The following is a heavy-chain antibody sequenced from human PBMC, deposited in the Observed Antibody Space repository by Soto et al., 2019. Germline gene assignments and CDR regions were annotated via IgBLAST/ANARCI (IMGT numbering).Heavy chain of an antibody. J-gene: IGHJ4*02. CDR3: ATVEQTSYYFDY. CDR2: FDPEDGET. CDR1: GYTFTSYG. V-gene: IGHV1-24*01. Sequence: ASVKVSCKASGYTFTSYGISWVRQAPGKGLEWMGGFDPEDGETIYAQKFQGRVTMTEDTSTDTAYMELSSLRSEDTAVYYCATVEQTSYYFDYWGQGTLVTVSS. D-gene: IGHD6-13*01.